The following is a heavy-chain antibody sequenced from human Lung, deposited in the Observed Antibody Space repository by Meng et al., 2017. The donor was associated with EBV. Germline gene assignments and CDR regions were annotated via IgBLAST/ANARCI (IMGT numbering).Heavy chain of an antibody. J-gene: IGHJ4*02. Sequence: VPLPEWRPGRLNAAETLSLTCGVDAGCFCGYYWTWIPQPPGKGLEWIGEINHRGSTKYSPSLKSRVTISVDTSKNQFSLKLSSVTAADTAVYYCACSPDHDYVWGSFRSFDYWGQGTLVTVSS. CDR2: INHRGST. V-gene: IGHV4-34*01. CDR1: AGCFCGYY. D-gene: IGHD3-16*02. CDR3: ACSPDHDYVWGSFRSFDY.